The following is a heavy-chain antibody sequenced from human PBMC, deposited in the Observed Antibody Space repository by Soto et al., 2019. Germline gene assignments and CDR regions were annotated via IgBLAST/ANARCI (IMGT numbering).Heavy chain of an antibody. V-gene: IGHV1-46*01. CDR3: ARGVLRFLEWLSQPYDY. D-gene: IGHD3-3*01. Sequence: ASVKVSCKASGYTFTSYYVHWVRQAPGLGLEWMGIINPSGGSTSYAQKFQGRVTMTRDTSTSTVYMELSSLRSEDTAVYYCARGVLRFLEWLSQPYDYWGQGTLVTVSS. CDR2: INPSGGST. CDR1: GYTFTSYY. J-gene: IGHJ4*02.